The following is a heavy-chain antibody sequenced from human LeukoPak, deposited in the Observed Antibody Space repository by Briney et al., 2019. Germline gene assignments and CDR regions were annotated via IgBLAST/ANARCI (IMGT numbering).Heavy chain of an antibody. J-gene: IGHJ6*02. Sequence: SGRSLRLSCAASGFTFSSYGMHWVRQAPGKGLEWVAVIWYDGSNKYYADSVKGRFTISRDNSKNTLYLQVNSLRAEDTAVYYCAKWLVSSSWYYYYGMDVWGQGTTVTVSS. CDR2: IWYDGSNK. V-gene: IGHV3-33*06. CDR1: GFTFSSYG. D-gene: IGHD6-13*01. CDR3: AKWLVSSSWYYYYGMDV.